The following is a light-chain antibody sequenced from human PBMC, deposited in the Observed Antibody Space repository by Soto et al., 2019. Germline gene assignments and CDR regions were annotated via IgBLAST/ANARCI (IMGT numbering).Light chain of an antibody. CDR3: QQSFSLPFT. Sequence: DIQMTQSPSSLSASVGDRVTITCRASQTVSNFLNWYQHKPGKAPKLLIYAASSLQGGVPPRFSGSGSGTDFTLTISDLQPEDFSAYYCQQSFSLPFTFGPGTKVGI. J-gene: IGKJ3*01. CDR1: QTVSNF. CDR2: AAS. V-gene: IGKV1-39*01.